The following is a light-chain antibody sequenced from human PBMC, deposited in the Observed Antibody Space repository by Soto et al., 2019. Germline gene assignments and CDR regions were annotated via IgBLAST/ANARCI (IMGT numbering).Light chain of an antibody. V-gene: IGKV3-15*01. CDR1: QNVGTY. CDR3: QQHNALPLT. CDR2: GAS. J-gene: IGKJ4*01. Sequence: IVMTQSPATLSVSPGERATLSCRASQNVGTYLAWYQQKPGQAPRRVIYGASTRADCIPARFSGSGSGTECTLAISNLQSEDFAVYYSQQHNALPLTFGGGTKVEI.